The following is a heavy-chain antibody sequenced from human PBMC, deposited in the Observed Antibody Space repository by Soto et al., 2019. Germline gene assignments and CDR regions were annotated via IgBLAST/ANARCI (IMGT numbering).Heavy chain of an antibody. V-gene: IGHV1-3*05. Sequence: QVQLVQSGAEEKKPGASVKVSCKASGYTFTSYAMHWVRQAPGQRLEWMGWINAGNGNTKYSQKFQGRVTITRDTSASTAYMELSSLRSEDTAVYYCARGSPVFLGSWGQGTLVTVSS. CDR2: INAGNGNT. J-gene: IGHJ5*02. CDR3: ARGSPVFLGS. D-gene: IGHD3-3*01. CDR1: GYTFTSYA.